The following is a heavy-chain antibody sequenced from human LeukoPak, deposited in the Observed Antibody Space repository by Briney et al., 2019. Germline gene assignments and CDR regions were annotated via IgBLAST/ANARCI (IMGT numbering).Heavy chain of an antibody. CDR1: GFTFSSYW. CDR3: ARGYYGMDV. CDR2: IKQDGSEK. J-gene: IGHJ6*02. Sequence: GGSLRLSCAASGFTFSSYWMNWVRQAPGKGLEWVAKIKQDGSEKYYVDSVKGRFTISRDNAKNSLYLRMNSLRAEDTAVYYCARGYYGMDVWGQGTTVTVSS. V-gene: IGHV3-7*03.